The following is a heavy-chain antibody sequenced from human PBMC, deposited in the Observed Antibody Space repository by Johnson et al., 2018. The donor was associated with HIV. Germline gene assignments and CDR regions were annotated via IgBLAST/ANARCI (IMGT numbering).Heavy chain of an antibody. V-gene: IGHV3-66*02. CDR3: ARGSYYDSSGDAFDI. Sequence: VHLVESGGGVVQPGGSLRLSCAASGFTVSSNYMSWVRQAPGKGLEWVSVIYSGGSTYYADSVKGRFTISRDNSKNTLYLQMNSLRAEDTAVYYCARGSYYDSSGDAFDIWGQGTMVTVSS. D-gene: IGHD3-22*01. CDR2: IYSGGST. J-gene: IGHJ3*02. CDR1: GFTVSSNY.